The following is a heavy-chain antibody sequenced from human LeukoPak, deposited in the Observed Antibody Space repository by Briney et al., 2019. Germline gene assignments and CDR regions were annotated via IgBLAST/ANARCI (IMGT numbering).Heavy chain of an antibody. J-gene: IGHJ4*02. CDR3: TTYSASGSYHY. V-gene: IGHV3-15*01. Sequence: GGSLTLSWAVSGFPFTNDRMSWVRQAPGKGLEWVGRNKSKADDRTPDYAAPVKGRFTISRDDSKTTLYLQMNSLKTEDTALYYCTTYSASGSYHYWGQGTLVTVSS. CDR2: NKSKADDRTP. D-gene: IGHD3-10*01. CDR1: GFPFTNDR.